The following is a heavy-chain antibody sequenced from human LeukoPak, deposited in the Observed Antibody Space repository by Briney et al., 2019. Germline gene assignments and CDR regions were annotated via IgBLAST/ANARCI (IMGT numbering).Heavy chain of an antibody. CDR1: GYSISSGYY. CDR2: IYHSGST. J-gene: IGHJ3*02. Sequence: SETLSLTCTVSGYSISSGYYWGWIRQPPGKGLEWIGSIYHSGSTYYNPSLKSRVTISVDTSKNQFSLKLSSVTAADTAVYYCARDLWVDRGDPNIDAFDIWGQGTMVTVSS. V-gene: IGHV4-38-2*02. D-gene: IGHD3-10*01. CDR3: ARDLWVDRGDPNIDAFDI.